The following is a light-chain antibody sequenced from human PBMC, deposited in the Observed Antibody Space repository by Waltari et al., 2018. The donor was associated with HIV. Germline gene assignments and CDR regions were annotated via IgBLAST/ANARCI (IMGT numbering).Light chain of an antibody. CDR2: QDA. J-gene: IGLJ2*01. V-gene: IGLV3-1*01. CDR1: DLTKKV. CDR3: QAWDSNSAV. Sequence: SYELTQPHSVSVSPGQTASLTCSGDDLTKKVVSWYKQRPGQSPVVVIYQDARRPSGIPERFSGSSSGNTATLTISGTQSMDEADYYCQAWDSNSAVFGGGTKLTVL.